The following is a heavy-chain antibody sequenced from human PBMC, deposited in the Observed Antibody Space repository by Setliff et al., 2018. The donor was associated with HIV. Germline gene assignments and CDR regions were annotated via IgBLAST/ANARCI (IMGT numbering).Heavy chain of an antibody. D-gene: IGHD4-17*01. CDR3: ARRIYGNNPYFDY. Sequence: PSETLSLTCTVSGGSIIDSRYFWGWIRQPPGKGLEWIGSIYHNGITYYNPSLKSRVTISVDTSQNQFSLKLSSVTAADTAIYYCARRIYGNNPYFDYWSQGTLVTVSS. CDR2: IYHNGIT. CDR1: GGSIIDSRYF. J-gene: IGHJ4*02. V-gene: IGHV4-39*07.